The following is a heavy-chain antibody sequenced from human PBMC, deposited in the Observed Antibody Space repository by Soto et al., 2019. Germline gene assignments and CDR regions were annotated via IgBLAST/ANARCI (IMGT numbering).Heavy chain of an antibody. Sequence: ASVKVSCKASGYTFTSYGISWVRQAPGRGLEWMGWISAYNGNTNYAQKLQGRVTMTTDTSTSTAYMELRSLRSDDTAVYYCARDQDVVVPAAIRFDPWGQGTLVTVSS. D-gene: IGHD2-2*02. CDR3: ARDQDVVVPAAIRFDP. CDR2: ISAYNGNT. CDR1: GYTFTSYG. V-gene: IGHV1-18*01. J-gene: IGHJ5*02.